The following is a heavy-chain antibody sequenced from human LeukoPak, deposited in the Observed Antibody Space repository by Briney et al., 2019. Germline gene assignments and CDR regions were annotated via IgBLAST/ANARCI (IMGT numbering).Heavy chain of an antibody. D-gene: IGHD3-22*01. Sequence: GESLKISCKGSGYSFTSYWIGWVRQIPGKGLEWMGIIYPGDSDTRYSPSFQGQVTISADKSISTAYLQWSSLKASDTAMYYCARLTYDSSGYSPVDYWGQGTLVTVSS. V-gene: IGHV5-51*01. CDR1: GYSFTSYW. J-gene: IGHJ4*02. CDR3: ARLTYDSSGYSPVDY. CDR2: IYPGDSDT.